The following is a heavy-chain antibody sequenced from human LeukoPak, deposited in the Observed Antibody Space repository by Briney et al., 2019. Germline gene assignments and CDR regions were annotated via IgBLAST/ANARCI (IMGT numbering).Heavy chain of an antibody. CDR1: GFTFSSYA. CDR2: ISGSGGST. J-gene: IGHJ2*01. V-gene: IGHV3-23*01. D-gene: IGHD5-24*01. CDR3: AKDLWRGYNYWYFDL. Sequence: GGSLRLSCAASGFTFSSYAMSWVRQAPGKGLEWVSAISGSGGSTYYADSVKGRFTISRDNSKNTLYLQMNSLRAEDTAVYYCAKDLWRGYNYWYFDLWGRGTLVTVSS.